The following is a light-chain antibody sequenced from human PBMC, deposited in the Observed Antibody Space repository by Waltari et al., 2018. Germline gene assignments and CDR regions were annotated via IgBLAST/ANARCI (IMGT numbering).Light chain of an antibody. CDR1: QTIGPW. CDR3: LQYNSYPWT. CDR2: KAS. V-gene: IGKV1-5*03. Sequence: DIQMTQSPSALSASIGDRITLTCRASQTIGPWLAWHQQKPGKAPKLLIYKASNLQTGVPSRFSGSGSGTEFTLIISSLQPDDFATYYCLQYNSYPWTFGQGTKVEVK. J-gene: IGKJ1*01.